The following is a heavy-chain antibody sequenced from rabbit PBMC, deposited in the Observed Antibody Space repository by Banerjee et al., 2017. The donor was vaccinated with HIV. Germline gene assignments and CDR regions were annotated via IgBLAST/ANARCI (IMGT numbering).Heavy chain of an antibody. CDR3: ARDYIYGDADYAFGL. CDR1: GFSFSSSYY. CDR2: IDAGSGST. D-gene: IGHD6-1*01. V-gene: IGHV1S40*01. J-gene: IGHJ4*01. Sequence: QSLEESGGDLVKPGASLTLTCTASGFSFSSSYYMCWVRQAPGKGLEWIACIDAGSGSTYYANWAKGRFTISKTSSTTVTLQMTSLTAADTATYFCARDYIYGDADYAFGLWGPGTLVTVS.